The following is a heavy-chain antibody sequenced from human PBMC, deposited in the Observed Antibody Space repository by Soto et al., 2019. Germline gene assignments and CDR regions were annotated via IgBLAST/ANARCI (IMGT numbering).Heavy chain of an antibody. CDR3: ARGNGYYYYFDY. D-gene: IGHD3-3*01. J-gene: IGHJ4*02. V-gene: IGHV3-33*01. Sequence: GGSLRLSCAASGFTFSSYGMHWVRQAPGKGLEWVAVIWYDGSNKYYADSVKGRFTISRDNSKNTLYLQMNSLRAEDTAVYYCARGNGYYYYFDYWGQGTLVTVSS. CDR1: GFTFSSYG. CDR2: IWYDGSNK.